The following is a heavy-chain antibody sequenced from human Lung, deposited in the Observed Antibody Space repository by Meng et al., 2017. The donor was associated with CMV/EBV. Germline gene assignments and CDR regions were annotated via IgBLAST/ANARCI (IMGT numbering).Heavy chain of an antibody. CDR2: IYPGDSDT. CDR1: GYRFTNYW. CDR3: AKLNGQMAAHY. J-gene: IGHJ4*02. V-gene: IGHV5-51*01. D-gene: IGHD5-24*01. Sequence: XVSCKASGYRFTNYWIGWVRQMTGKGLEWMGIIYPGDSDTRYSPSFQGQVTISADKSIPTAYLQWSSLKASDTAMYYCAKLNGQMAAHYWGQGTLVTVSS.